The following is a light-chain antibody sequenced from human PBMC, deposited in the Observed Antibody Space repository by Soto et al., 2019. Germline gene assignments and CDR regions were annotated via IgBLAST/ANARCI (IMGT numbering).Light chain of an antibody. J-gene: IGLJ1*01. CDR2: ADS. CDR1: SSNIGAGKD. Sequence: QSVLTQPPSVSGAPGQRVTISCTGSSSNIGAGKDVNWFQQLPGTAPKLLIYADSNRPSGVPDRFSGSNSGASASLAITGLHVEDEADYYCQSSGTGRSGLYVFGTGTKVTVL. CDR3: QSSGTGRSGLYV. V-gene: IGLV1-40*01.